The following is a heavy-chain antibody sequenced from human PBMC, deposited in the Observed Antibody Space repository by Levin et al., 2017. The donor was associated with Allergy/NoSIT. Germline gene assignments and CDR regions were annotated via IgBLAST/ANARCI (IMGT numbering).Heavy chain of an antibody. V-gene: IGHV3-7*01. J-gene: IGHJ6*02. D-gene: IGHD3-10*01. Sequence: GGSLRLSCAASGFTFSGYWMTWVRQAPGKGLEWVANIKQDGSEKYYVDSVKGRFTISRDNAKNSLYLQMNSLRAEDTAVYYCVRSYNVWGQGTTVTVSS. CDR2: IKQDGSEK. CDR1: GFTFSGYW. CDR3: VRSYNV.